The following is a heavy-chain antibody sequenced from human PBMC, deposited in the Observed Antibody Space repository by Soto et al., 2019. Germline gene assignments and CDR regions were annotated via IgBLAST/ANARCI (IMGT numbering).Heavy chain of an antibody. J-gene: IGHJ6*02. Sequence: GGSLRLSCAASGFTFSSYWMHWVRQAPGKGLVWVSRINSDGSSTSYADSVKGRFTISRDNAKNTLYLQMNSLRAEDTAVYYCARGIPSIYYYYGMDVWGQGTTVTVSS. CDR1: GFTFSSYW. D-gene: IGHD2-21*01. CDR3: ARGIPSIYYYYGMDV. V-gene: IGHV3-74*01. CDR2: INSDGSST.